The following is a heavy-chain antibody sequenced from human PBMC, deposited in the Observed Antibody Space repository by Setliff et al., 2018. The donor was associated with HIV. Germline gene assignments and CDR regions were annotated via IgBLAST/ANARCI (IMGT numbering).Heavy chain of an antibody. CDR3: VKDSLPGGCDM. CDR2: ISWNSGSI. Sequence: PGGSLRLSCVASGFTLSRYWMHWVRQAPGKGLVWVSGISWNSGSIGYGDSVKGRFTISRDYAKNSLFLQMNSLRAEDTALYYCVKDSLPGGCDMWGQGSMVTVSS. J-gene: IGHJ3*02. CDR1: GFTLSRYW. D-gene: IGHD2-2*01. V-gene: IGHV3-9*01.